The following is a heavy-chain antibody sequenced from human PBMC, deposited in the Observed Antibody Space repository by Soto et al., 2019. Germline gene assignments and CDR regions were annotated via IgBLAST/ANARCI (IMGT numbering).Heavy chain of an antibody. V-gene: IGHV3-23*01. D-gene: IGHD3-3*01. CDR1: GFTFWNYA. Sequence: EVQLLESGGGLGQPGGSLRLSCEASGFTFWNYAMTWVRQAPGKGPEWVSSISRNGDRTYVDSVKGRFIISRDNSENTLFLQMDSLRAEDAAIYDCVKDWSGEKCPCMDVWGQGATVTVSS. J-gene: IGHJ6*02. CDR2: ISRNGDRT. CDR3: VKDWSGEKCPCMDV.